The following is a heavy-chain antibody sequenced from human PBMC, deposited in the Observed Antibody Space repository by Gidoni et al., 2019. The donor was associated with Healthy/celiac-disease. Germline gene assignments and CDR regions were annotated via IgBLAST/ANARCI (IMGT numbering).Heavy chain of an antibody. CDR3: AIHRPGIAVAGPFDY. Sequence: EVQLLASGGGFVQPGGSLRLSCSASGFPFSSYAMSWVRQAPGKGLEWVSAISGSGGSTYYADSVKGRFTISRDNSKNTLYLQMNSLRAEDTAVYYCAIHRPGIAVAGPFDYWGQGTLVTVSS. CDR2: ISGSGGST. J-gene: IGHJ4*02. CDR1: GFPFSSYA. V-gene: IGHV3-23*01. D-gene: IGHD6-19*01.